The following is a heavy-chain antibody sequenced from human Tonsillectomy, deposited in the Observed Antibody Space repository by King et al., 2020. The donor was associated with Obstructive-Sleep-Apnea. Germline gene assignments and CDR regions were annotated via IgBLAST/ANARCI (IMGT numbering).Heavy chain of an antibody. CDR3: ARGGGSGWHFDY. J-gene: IGHJ4*02. V-gene: IGHV4-59*01. Sequence: VQLQESGPGLVKPSETLSLTCTVSGGSISSYYWSWIRQPPGKGLEWIGYIYYSGSTNYNPSLKSRGTISVDTSKNQFSLKLSSVTAADTALYSCARGGGSGWHFDYWGQGTLVTVSS. CDR2: IYYSGST. CDR1: GGSISSYY. D-gene: IGHD6-19*01.